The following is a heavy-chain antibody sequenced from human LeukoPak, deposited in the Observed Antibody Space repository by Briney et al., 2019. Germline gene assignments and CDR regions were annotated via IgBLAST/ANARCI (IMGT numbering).Heavy chain of an antibody. Sequence: SVKVSCKASGFTFTSSAMQWVRQARGQRLEWIGWIVVGSGNTNYAQKFQERVTITRDMSTSTAYMELSSLRSEDTAVYYCAREVIRDGYNSIDYWGQGTLVTVSS. CDR3: AREVIRDGYNSIDY. V-gene: IGHV1-58*02. CDR1: GFTFTSSA. CDR2: IVVGSGNT. D-gene: IGHD5-24*01. J-gene: IGHJ4*02.